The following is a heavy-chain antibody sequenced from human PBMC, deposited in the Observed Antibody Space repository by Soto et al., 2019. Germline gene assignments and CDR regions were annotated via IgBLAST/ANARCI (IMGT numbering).Heavy chain of an antibody. Sequence: PWGSLRVCNTASGCIFSGYAMHWVRRAPGKGLDWVAVISYDGSTEYYAESVRGRFTISRDNSKNTLYLQMNSLRPEDTAVYYCAKENVLFAMDLWGQGFTVTVSS. V-gene: IGHV3-30-3*01. D-gene: IGHD3-3*01. J-gene: IGHJ6*02. CDR3: AKENVLFAMDL. CDR1: GCIFSGYA. CDR2: ISYDGSTE.